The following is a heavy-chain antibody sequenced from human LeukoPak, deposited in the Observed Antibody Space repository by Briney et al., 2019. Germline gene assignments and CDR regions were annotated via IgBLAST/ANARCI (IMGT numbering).Heavy chain of an antibody. Sequence: GGSLRLSCAVSGFTFSSYAMSWVRQAPGKGLEWVSAISGSGGSTYYADSVKGRFTISRDNSKNTLYLQMNSLRAEDTAVYYCANLRGIAVVEYAFDIWGQGTMVTVSS. V-gene: IGHV3-23*01. CDR2: ISGSGGST. CDR3: ANLRGIAVVEYAFDI. D-gene: IGHD6-19*01. J-gene: IGHJ3*02. CDR1: GFTFSSYA.